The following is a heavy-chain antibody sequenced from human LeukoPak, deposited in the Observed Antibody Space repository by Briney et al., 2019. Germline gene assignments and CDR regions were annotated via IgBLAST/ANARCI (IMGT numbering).Heavy chain of an antibody. CDR3: ARVYSGYDYYSS. J-gene: IGHJ5*02. CDR2: ISGSGGST. Sequence: GGSLRLSCAASGFTFSSYAMSWVRQAPGKGLEWVSAISGSGGSTYSADSVKGRFTISRDNSKNTLYLQMNSLRAEDTAVYYCARVYSGYDYYSSWGQGTLVTVSS. V-gene: IGHV3-23*01. CDR1: GFTFSSYA. D-gene: IGHD5-12*01.